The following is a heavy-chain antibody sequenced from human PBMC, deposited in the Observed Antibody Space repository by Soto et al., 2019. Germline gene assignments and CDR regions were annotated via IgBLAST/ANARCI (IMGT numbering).Heavy chain of an antibody. V-gene: IGHV4-39*01. CDR1: GDCVNNYY. CDR3: GRLEGLATISYYFDY. Sequence: SETLSLTCTVSGDCVNNYYWGWVRQPPGKGLEWIGSVYYSGSTYYNPSLESRVTISVDKSKNQFSLKLMSLSAADTAVYYCGRLEGLATISYYFDYWGQGALVTVSS. D-gene: IGHD3-9*01. CDR2: VYYSGST. J-gene: IGHJ4*02.